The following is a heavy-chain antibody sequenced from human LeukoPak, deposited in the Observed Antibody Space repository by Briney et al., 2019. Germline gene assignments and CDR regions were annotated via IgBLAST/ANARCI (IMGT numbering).Heavy chain of an antibody. J-gene: IGHJ4*02. CDR2: IYGNGDK. CDR3: VHRTSVTSVDH. CDR1: GFSLSTNAVV. V-gene: IGHV2-5*01. Sequence: SGPTLVKPTQTLTLTCTFSGFSLSTNAVVVGWVRQPPGKALEWLAFIYGNGDKRYSPSLGSRLTITKDTSKNQVVLTVTDMDYVDTATYYCVHRTSVTSVDHWGQGTLVTVSS. D-gene: IGHD4-17*01.